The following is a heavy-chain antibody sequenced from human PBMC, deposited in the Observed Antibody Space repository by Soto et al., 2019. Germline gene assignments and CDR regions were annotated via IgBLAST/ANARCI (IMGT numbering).Heavy chain of an antibody. V-gene: IGHV4-34*01. Sequence: SETLSLTCAVYGGSFSGYYWSWIRQPPGKGLEWIGEINHSGSTNYNPSFKSRVTISVDTSKNQCSLKLSSVTAADTAVYYCARARLAATRRYDYWGQGTLVTVSS. CDR2: INHSGST. CDR1: GGSFSGYY. CDR3: ARARLAATRRYDY. J-gene: IGHJ4*02. D-gene: IGHD2-15*01.